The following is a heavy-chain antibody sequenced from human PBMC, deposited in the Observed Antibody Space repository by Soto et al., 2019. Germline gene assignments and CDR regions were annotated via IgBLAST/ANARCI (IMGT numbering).Heavy chain of an antibody. CDR2: ISGSGGST. CDR3: ARDTSDFAFDWASDY. J-gene: IGHJ4*02. V-gene: IGHV3-23*01. CDR1: GFDVSVNL. Sequence: PGGSLRLSCAASGFDVSVNLMNWVRQAPGKGLEWVSAISGSGGSTYYADSVKGRFTVSRDNSNNTLYLQMNSLRAEDTAVYYCARDTSDFAFDWASDYWGQGTRVTVSS. D-gene: IGHD3-9*01.